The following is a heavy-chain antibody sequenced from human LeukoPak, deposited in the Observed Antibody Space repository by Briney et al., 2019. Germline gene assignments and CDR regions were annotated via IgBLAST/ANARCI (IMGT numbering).Heavy chain of an antibody. D-gene: IGHD6-19*01. V-gene: IGHV3-23*01. CDR2: ISGSGGST. CDR3: ARDPPTSGIAVAWAY. Sequence: GGSLRLSCAASGFTFSSYAMSWVRQAPGEGLEWVSAISGSGGSTYYADSVKGRFTISRDNSKNTLYLQMNSLRVEDTAVYYCARDPPTSGIAVAWAYWGQGTLVTVSS. J-gene: IGHJ4*02. CDR1: GFTFSSYA.